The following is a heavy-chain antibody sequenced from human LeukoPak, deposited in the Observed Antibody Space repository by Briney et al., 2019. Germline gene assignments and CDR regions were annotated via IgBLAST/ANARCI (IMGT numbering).Heavy chain of an antibody. Sequence: SETLSLTCAVYGGSFSGYYWSWIRQPSGKGLEWIGEINHSGSTNYNPSLKSRVTISVDTSKNQFSLKLSSVTAADTAVYYCARVKKITMIVVVPDWYFDLWGRGTLVTVSS. CDR3: ARVKKITMIVVVPDWYFDL. CDR2: INHSGST. D-gene: IGHD3-22*01. J-gene: IGHJ2*01. V-gene: IGHV4-34*01. CDR1: GGSFSGYY.